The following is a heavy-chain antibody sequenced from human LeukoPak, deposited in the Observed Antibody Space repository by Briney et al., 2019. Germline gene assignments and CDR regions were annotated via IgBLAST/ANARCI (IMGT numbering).Heavy chain of an antibody. Sequence: ASVKVSCKASGYTFTGYYMHWVRQAPGQGLEWMGIINPSGGSTSYAQKFQGRVTMTRDMSTSTVYMELSSLRSEDTAVYYCARVIRYCSSTSCYYFDYWGQGTLVTVSS. CDR3: ARVIRYCSSTSCYYFDY. D-gene: IGHD2-2*01. CDR2: INPSGGST. J-gene: IGHJ4*02. V-gene: IGHV1-46*01. CDR1: GYTFTGYY.